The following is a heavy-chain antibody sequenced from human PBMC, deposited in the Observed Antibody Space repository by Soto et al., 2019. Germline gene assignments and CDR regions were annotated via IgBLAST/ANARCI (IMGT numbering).Heavy chain of an antibody. D-gene: IGHD3-22*01. J-gene: IGHJ6*02. V-gene: IGHV4-61*01. Sequence: TENLYITCAASWGSVSRRSHNLTVIRQPPGKGLELIGYIYYSGSTNYNPSLKSRVTISVDTSKNQFSLKLSSVTAADTAVYYCARDTNYYDSSGYYPLYYYYYGMDVWGQGTTVT. CDR1: WGSVSRRSHN. CDR2: IYYSGST. CDR3: ARDTNYYDSSGYYPLYYYYYGMDV.